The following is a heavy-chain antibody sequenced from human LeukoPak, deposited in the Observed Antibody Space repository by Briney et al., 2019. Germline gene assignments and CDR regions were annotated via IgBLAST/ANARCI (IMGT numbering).Heavy chain of an antibody. V-gene: IGHV3-23*01. Sequence: PGGSLRLSCAASGFTFSSYAMTWVRQAPGKGLEWVSAISGSGGSTYYADSVKGRFTISRDNSKNTLYLQMNSLRAEDTAVYYCAKRPHFIVVVPAAYTYWGQGTLVTVSS. D-gene: IGHD2-2*01. CDR2: ISGSGGST. CDR1: GFTFSSYA. J-gene: IGHJ4*02. CDR3: AKRPHFIVVVPAAYTY.